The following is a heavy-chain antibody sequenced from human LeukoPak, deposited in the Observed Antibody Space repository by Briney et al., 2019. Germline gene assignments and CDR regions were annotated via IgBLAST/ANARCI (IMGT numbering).Heavy chain of an antibody. D-gene: IGHD2-15*01. CDR2: ISSSSSYI. Sequence: PGGSLRLSCAASGFTFSSYSMNWVRQAPGKGLEWVSSISSSSSYICYADSVKGRFTISRDNAKNSLYLQMNSLRAEDTAVYYCAREGCSGGSCYSDYWGQGTLVTVSS. CDR3: AREGCSGGSCYSDY. V-gene: IGHV3-21*01. CDR1: GFTFSSYS. J-gene: IGHJ4*02.